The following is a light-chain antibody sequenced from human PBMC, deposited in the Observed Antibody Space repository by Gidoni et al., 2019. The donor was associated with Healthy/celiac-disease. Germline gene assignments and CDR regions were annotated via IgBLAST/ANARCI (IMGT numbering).Light chain of an antibody. CDR2: EVS. V-gene: IGLV2-14*01. CDR1: SSDVGGYNY. CDR3: SSYTSSSTLV. Sequence: GSPGQSITISCTGTSSDVGGYNYVSWYQQHPGKAPKLMIYEVSNRPSGVPDRFSGSKSGNTASLTISGLQAEDEADYYCSSYTSSSTLVFGGGTKLTVL. J-gene: IGLJ2*01.